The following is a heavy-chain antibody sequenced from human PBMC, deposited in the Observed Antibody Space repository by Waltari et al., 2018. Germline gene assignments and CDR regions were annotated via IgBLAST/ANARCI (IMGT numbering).Heavy chain of an antibody. V-gene: IGHV4-38-2*01. Sequence: QVQLQESGPGLVKPSETLSLTCAVSGYSISSGYYWGWIRQPPGKGLEWIGSIYHSGRPEANQARKSRVTSSVDTPKNQFYRKVSAVTAADTAGYYWVSVINSLGMDVWGQGTTVTVSS. CDR1: GYSISSGYY. J-gene: IGHJ6*02. CDR3: VSVINSLGMDV. CDR2: IYHSGRP. D-gene: IGHD2-15*01.